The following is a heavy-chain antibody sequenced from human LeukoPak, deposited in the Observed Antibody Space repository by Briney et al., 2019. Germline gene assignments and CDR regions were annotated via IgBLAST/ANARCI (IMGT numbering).Heavy chain of an antibody. D-gene: IGHD3-9*01. J-gene: IGHJ4*02. CDR1: GGSIRSGGYY. Sequence: SETLSLTCTVSGGSIRSGGYYWSWIRQHPGKGLEWIGYIYYSGNTYYNPSLKSRVTISVDTSKNQFSLKLSFVTAADTAVYYCARDTPWGYFDWGQGTLVTVSS. CDR3: ARDTPWGYFD. V-gene: IGHV4-31*03. CDR2: IYYSGNT.